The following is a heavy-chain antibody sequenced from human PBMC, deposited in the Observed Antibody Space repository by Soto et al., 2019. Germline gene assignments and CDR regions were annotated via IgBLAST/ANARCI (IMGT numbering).Heavy chain of an antibody. Sequence: PGGSLRLSCAASGFTFSSYAMHWVRKAPGKGLEWVALISHDGGNHYYADSVKGRFTISRDNSKNMVYLQINSLRVDDTAVYYCARDRSMVVVVPGYWGQGTLVTVSS. CDR1: GFTFSSYA. CDR3: ARDRSMVVVVPGY. J-gene: IGHJ4*02. V-gene: IGHV3-30-3*01. D-gene: IGHD2-2*01. CDR2: ISHDGGNH.